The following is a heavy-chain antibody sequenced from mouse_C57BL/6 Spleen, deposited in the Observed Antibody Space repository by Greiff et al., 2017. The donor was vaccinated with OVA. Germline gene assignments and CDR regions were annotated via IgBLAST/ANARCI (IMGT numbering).Heavy chain of an antibody. D-gene: IGHD3-3*01. CDR2: IRSKSNNYAT. CDR1: GFSFNTYA. Sequence: VQLQQSGGGLVQPKGSLKLSCAASGFSFNTYAMNWVRQAPGKGLEWVARIRSKSNNYATYYADSVKDRFTISRDDSESMLYLQMNNLKTEDTAMYYCVRGIGHDFDYWGQGTTLTVSS. J-gene: IGHJ2*01. CDR3: VRGIGHDFDY. V-gene: IGHV10-1*01.